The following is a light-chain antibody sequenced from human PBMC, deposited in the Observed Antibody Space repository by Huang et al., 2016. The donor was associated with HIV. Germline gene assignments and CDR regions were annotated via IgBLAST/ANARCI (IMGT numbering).Light chain of an antibody. CDR2: LGA. J-gene: IGKJ2*01. Sequence: VVMTQSPLSLPVPPGEPASISCRSSQSLRHRNGLNYLDWYLPKPGQSPQLLVHLGASRASGVPDRFSSGGAGTWFSLHISRVEDEDAGIYYCIEALQTPYTFGQGTKLEI. CDR3: IEALQTPYT. CDR1: QSLRHRNGLNY. V-gene: IGKV2-28*01.